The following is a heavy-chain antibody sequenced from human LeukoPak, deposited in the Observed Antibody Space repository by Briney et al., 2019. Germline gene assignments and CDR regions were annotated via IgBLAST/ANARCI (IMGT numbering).Heavy chain of an antibody. CDR2: IYYSGST. D-gene: IGHD4-17*01. J-gene: IGHJ4*02. V-gene: IGHV4-59*08. CDR3: ARHEGSYGDYYYFDY. Sequence: SETLSLTCTVSGGSISSYYWSWIRQPPGKGLEWIGYIYYSGSTNYNPSLKGRVTISVDTSKNQFSLKLSSVTAADTAVYYCARHEGSYGDYYYFDYWGQGTLVTVSS. CDR1: GGSISSYY.